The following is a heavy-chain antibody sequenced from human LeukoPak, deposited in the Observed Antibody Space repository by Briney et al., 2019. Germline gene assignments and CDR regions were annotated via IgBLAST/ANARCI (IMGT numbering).Heavy chain of an antibody. CDR1: GGSITNYY. D-gene: IGHD5-12*01. Sequence: SETLSLTCTVSGGSITNYYWNWIRQPPGKGLEGIGYIYYSGSTNYNPSLKSRVTISVDTSKNQFSLRLTSVSAADTAVYYCARGFDSKSTYFDYWGQGTLLTVSS. J-gene: IGHJ4*02. V-gene: IGHV4-59*01. CDR2: IYYSGST. CDR3: ARGFDSKSTYFDY.